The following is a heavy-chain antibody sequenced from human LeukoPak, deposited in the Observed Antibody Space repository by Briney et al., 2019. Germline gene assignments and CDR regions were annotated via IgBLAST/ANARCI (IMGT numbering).Heavy chain of an antibody. CDR2: ISGSGGST. Sequence: PGGSLRLSCAASGFTFSSYAMSWVRQAPGKGLELVSAISGSGGSTYYADSVKGRFTISRDNSKNTLYLQMNSLRAEDTAVYYCAKGSGWNHYFDYWGQGTLVTVSS. CDR3: AKGSGWNHYFDY. J-gene: IGHJ4*02. CDR1: GFTFSSYA. V-gene: IGHV3-23*01. D-gene: IGHD6-19*01.